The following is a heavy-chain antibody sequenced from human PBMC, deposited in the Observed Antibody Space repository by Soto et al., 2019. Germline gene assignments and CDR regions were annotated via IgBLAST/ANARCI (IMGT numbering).Heavy chain of an antibody. CDR3: ARFKWNEGTEDWFDP. CDR1: GGTFSSYA. CDR2: IIPIFGTA. J-gene: IGHJ5*02. Sequence: SVKVSCKASGGTFSSYAISWVRQAPGQGLEWMGGIIPIFGTANYAQKFQGRVTITADESTSTAYMELSSLRSEDTAVYYCARFKWNEGTEDWFDPWCQGILVTVS. V-gene: IGHV1-69*13. D-gene: IGHD1-20*01.